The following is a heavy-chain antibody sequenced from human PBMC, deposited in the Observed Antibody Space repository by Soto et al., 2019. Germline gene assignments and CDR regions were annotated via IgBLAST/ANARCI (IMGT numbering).Heavy chain of an antibody. J-gene: IGHJ6*02. CDR3: ARDKGGAALKGSGMDV. V-gene: IGHV4-31*02. CDR2: IYYNGNT. D-gene: IGHD3-10*01. Sequence: QVQVQESGPGLVKPSQTLSLKCSVSGGSIGSRDYYWSWIRQHPEKGLEWIGSIYYNGNTDYNPPLRGRPTMSLDTSMNEFSLKLTSVTAADTAVYYCARDKGGAALKGSGMDVWGQGTTVTVS. CDR1: GGSIGSRDYY.